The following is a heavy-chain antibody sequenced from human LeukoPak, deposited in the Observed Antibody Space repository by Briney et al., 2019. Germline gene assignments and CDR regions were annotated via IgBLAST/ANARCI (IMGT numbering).Heavy chain of an antibody. CDR3: AKRGLGDREAFDI. V-gene: IGHV3-23*01. J-gene: IGHJ3*02. D-gene: IGHD2-21*02. Sequence: PGGSLGLSCAASGFTFNTYAMSWVRQAPGKGLEWVSSNSGSGGSTYYADSVEGRFTISRDNSKNTLYLQMNSLRAEDTAVYYCAKRGLGDREAFDIWGQGTMVTVSS. CDR2: NSGSGGST. CDR1: GFTFNTYA.